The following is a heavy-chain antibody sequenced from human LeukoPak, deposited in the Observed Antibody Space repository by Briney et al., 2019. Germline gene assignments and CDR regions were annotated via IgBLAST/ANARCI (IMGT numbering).Heavy chain of an antibody. Sequence: PSETLSLTCTVSGGSVSSGSYYWSWIRQPPGKGLEWIGYIYYSVSTNYNPSLKSRVTISVDTSKNQFSLKLSSVTAADTAVYYCARDRSKVGTDYWGQGTLVTVSS. CDR2: IYYSVST. CDR1: GGSVSSGSYY. J-gene: IGHJ4*02. D-gene: IGHD2-15*01. V-gene: IGHV4-61*01. CDR3: ARDRSKVGTDY.